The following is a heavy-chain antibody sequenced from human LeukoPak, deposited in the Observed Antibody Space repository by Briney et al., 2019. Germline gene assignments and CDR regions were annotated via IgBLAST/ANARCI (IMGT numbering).Heavy chain of an antibody. V-gene: IGHV1-8*01. J-gene: IGHJ4*02. CDR3: ARGQARAVRGVINAY. D-gene: IGHD3-10*01. Sequence: GASVKVSCKASGYTFTSYDINWVRQATGQGLEWMEWMNPNSGNTGYAQKFQGRVTMTRNTSISTAYMELSSLRSEDTAVYYCARGQARAVRGVINAYWGQGTLVTVSS. CDR2: MNPNSGNT. CDR1: GYTFTSYD.